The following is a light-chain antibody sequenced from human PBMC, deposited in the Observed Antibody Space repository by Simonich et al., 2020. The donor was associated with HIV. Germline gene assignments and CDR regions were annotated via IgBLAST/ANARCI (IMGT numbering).Light chain of an antibody. Sequence: SYALTQPPSVSVAPGKTARITWGGNNIGSKSVHWYQQRPDQAPVLVVYDDSGRPSGIPERFSGSNSGNTATLTISRVEAGDEADYYCQVWDSSSDHLVFGGGTQLTVL. CDR2: DDS. J-gene: IGLJ7*01. V-gene: IGLV3-21*03. CDR3: QVWDSSSDHLV. CDR1: NIGSKS.